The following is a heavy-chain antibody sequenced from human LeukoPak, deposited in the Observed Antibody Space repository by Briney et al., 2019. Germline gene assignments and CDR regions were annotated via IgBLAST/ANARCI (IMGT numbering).Heavy chain of an antibody. Sequence: SVKVSCKASGGTFISYAISWVRQAPGQGLEWMGGIIPIFGTANYAQKFQGRVTITADESTSTAYMELSSLRSEDTAVYYCARGSDSLGYFDYWGQGTLVTVSS. D-gene: IGHD2-15*01. V-gene: IGHV1-69*13. CDR3: ARGSDSLGYFDY. J-gene: IGHJ4*02. CDR2: IIPIFGTA. CDR1: GGTFISYA.